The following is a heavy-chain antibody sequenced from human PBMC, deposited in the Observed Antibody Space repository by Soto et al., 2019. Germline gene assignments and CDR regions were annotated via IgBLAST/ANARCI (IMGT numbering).Heavy chain of an antibody. Sequence: ASVKVSCKASGYTFTGYYMHWVRQAPGQGLEWMGWINPNSGGTNYAQKFQGWVTMTRDTSISTAYMELSRLRSDDTAVYYCARDLSRFLVSGYGMDVWGQGNTVTVSS. CDR3: ARDLSRFLVSGYGMDV. J-gene: IGHJ6*02. CDR1: GYTFTGYY. CDR2: INPNSGGT. V-gene: IGHV1-2*04. D-gene: IGHD3-3*01.